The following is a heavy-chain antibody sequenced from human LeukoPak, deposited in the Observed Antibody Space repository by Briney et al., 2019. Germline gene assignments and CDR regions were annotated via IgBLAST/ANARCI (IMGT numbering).Heavy chain of an antibody. CDR3: SKGVLGDIVVVPAAVGAFDI. D-gene: IGHD2-2*01. CDR2: ISWDGGST. J-gene: IGHJ3*02. Sequence: GWSLRLSCAASGFTFDDYTMYWVRQAPGKGLEWVSLISWDGGSTYYADSVKGRFTTSRDNSKNSLYLQMNSLRTEDTALYYCSKGVLGDIVVVPAAVGAFDIWGQGTMVTVSS. CDR1: GFTFDDYT. V-gene: IGHV3-43*01.